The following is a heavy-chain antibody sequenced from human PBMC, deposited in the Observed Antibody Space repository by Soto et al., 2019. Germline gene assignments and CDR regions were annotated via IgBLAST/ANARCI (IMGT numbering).Heavy chain of an antibody. V-gene: IGHV1-69*13. CDR3: AREARYYDILATYYYYYGMDV. CDR1: GGTFSSYA. D-gene: IGHD3-9*01. J-gene: IGHJ6*02. CDR2: IIPIFGTA. Sequence: ASVKVSCKASGGTFSSYAISWLRQAPGQGLEWMGGIIPIFGTANYAQKFQGRVTITADESTSTAYMELSSLRSEDTAVYYCAREARYYDILATYYYYYGMDVWGQGTTVTVSS.